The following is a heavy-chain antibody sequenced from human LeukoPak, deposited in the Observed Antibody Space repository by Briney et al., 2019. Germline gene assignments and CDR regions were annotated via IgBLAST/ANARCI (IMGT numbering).Heavy chain of an antibody. CDR1: GFTFSSYG. CDR2: ISYDGTNK. CDR3: AKDVERLDYFDY. D-gene: IGHD3-9*01. J-gene: IGHJ4*02. Sequence: GGSLRLSCAASGFTFSSYGMRWVRQAPGKGLEWVAVISYDGTNKYYADSVKGRFTISRDNSKNTLYLQMNSLRAEDTAVYYCAKDVERLDYFDYWGQGTLVTVSS. V-gene: IGHV3-30*18.